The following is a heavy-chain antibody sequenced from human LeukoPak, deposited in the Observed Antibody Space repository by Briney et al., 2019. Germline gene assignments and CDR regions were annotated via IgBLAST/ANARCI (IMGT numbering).Heavy chain of an antibody. Sequence: HAGGSLRLSCAASGFSFSTYNMIWVRQAPGKGLECISYITPTSTTIHYADSVKGRFAVSRDNANSLLYLQMNSLRIEDTAANYCARVVSGVTGGDYWGQGTLVSVSS. CDR2: ITPTSTTI. J-gene: IGHJ4*02. CDR1: GFSFSTYN. CDR3: ARVVSGVTGGDY. V-gene: IGHV3-48*04. D-gene: IGHD3-3*01.